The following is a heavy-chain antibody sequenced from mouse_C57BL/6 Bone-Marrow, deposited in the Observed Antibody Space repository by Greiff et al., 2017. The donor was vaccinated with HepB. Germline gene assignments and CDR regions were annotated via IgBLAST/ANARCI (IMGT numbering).Heavy chain of an antibody. Sequence: QVQLQQPGAELVRPGSSVKLSCKASGYTFTSYWMHWVKQRPIQGLEWIGNIDPSDSETHYNQKFKDKATLTVDTSSSTAYMQLSSLTSEDSAVYYCARLDGYLYYWGQGTTLTVSS. D-gene: IGHD2-3*01. J-gene: IGHJ2*01. CDR2: IDPSDSET. CDR1: GYTFTSYW. CDR3: ARLDGYLYY. V-gene: IGHV1-52*01.